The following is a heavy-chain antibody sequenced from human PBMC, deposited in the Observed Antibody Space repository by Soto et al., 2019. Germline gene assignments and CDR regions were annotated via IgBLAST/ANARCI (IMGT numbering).Heavy chain of an antibody. V-gene: IGHV3-23*01. CDR3: ADGGEWLFSFEY. D-gene: IGHD3-3*01. CDR1: GFMFSSYA. Sequence: GGSLRLSCAASGFMFSSYAMSWVRQAPGKGLEWVSGISISGDNTYYADSVKGRFTISRDNSKNTLYLQMNSLRAEDTAVYYCADGGEWLFSFEYWGQGTLVTVSS. J-gene: IGHJ4*02. CDR2: ISISGDNT.